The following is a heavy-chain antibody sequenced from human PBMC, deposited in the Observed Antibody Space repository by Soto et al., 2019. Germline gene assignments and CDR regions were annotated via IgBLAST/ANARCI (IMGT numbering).Heavy chain of an antibody. CDR1: GFPFSNFY. V-gene: IGHV3-21*01. CDR2: ITSNSIYI. D-gene: IGHD1-1*01. Sequence: GGSLRLFCAASGFPFSNFYMNWVRQAPGKGLEWVSSITSNSIYIYYADSVKGRFTVSRDNAENSLYLQMDSLRAEDTAVYYCARDLSGGNYYYHGLDVWGQGTTVTVSS. J-gene: IGHJ6*02. CDR3: ARDLSGGNYYYHGLDV.